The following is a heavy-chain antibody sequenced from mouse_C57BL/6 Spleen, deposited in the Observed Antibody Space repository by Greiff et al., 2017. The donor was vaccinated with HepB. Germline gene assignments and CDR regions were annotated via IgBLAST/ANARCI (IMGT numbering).Heavy chain of an antibody. D-gene: IGHD1-1*01. J-gene: IGHJ4*01. CDR1: GYTFTDYY. Sequence: EVQLQQSGPVLVKPGASVKMSCKASGYTFTDYYMNWVKQSHGKSLEWIGVINPYNGGTSYNQKFKGKATLTVDKSSSTAYMELNSLTSEDSAVYYCARRGVYYGSSYEGYYYAMDYWGQGTSVTVSS. CDR3: ARRGVYYGSSYEGYYYAMDY. CDR2: INPYNGGT. V-gene: IGHV1-19*01.